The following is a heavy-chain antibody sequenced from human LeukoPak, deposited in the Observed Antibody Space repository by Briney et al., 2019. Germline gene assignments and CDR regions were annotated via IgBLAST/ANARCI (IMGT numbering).Heavy chain of an antibody. Sequence: SETLSLTCAVYGGSFSGYYWSWIRQPPGKGLEWIGEINHSGNTNYNPSLKSRVTISVDTSKNQFSLKLSSVTAADTAVYYCASAQQLGLWTGGQGTLVTVSS. J-gene: IGHJ4*02. CDR3: ASAQQLGLWT. V-gene: IGHV4-34*01. CDR1: GGSFSGYY. D-gene: IGHD6-13*01. CDR2: INHSGNT.